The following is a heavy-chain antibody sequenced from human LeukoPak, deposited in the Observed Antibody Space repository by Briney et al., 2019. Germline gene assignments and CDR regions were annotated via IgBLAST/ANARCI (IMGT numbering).Heavy chain of an antibody. CDR1: GGSISSYY. D-gene: IGHD4-17*01. Sequence: SETLSLTCTVSGGSISSYYWSWIRQPPGKGLEWIGYIYYSGSTNYNPSLKSRVTISVDTSKNQFSLKLSSVTAADTAVYYCARMGNPATATADYWGQGTLVTVSS. J-gene: IGHJ4*02. CDR2: IYYSGST. V-gene: IGHV4-59*08. CDR3: ARMGNPATATADY.